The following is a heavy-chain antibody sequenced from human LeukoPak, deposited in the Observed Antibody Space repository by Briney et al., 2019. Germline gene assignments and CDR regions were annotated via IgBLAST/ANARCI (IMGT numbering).Heavy chain of an antibody. CDR1: GGSISSYY. V-gene: IGHV4-59*01. CDR3: ARHPTLYGGNLVWYFDY. D-gene: IGHD4-23*01. CDR2: IYYSGST. Sequence: SETLSLTCTVSGGSISSYYWSWIRQPPGKGLEWVGYIYYSGSTNYNPSLKSRFTISVATSKNQFSLKLSSVTAADTAVYYCARHPTLYGGNLVWYFDYWGQGTLVTVSS. J-gene: IGHJ4*02.